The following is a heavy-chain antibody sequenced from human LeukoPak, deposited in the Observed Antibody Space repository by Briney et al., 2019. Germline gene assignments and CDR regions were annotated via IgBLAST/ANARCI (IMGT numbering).Heavy chain of an antibody. J-gene: IGHJ4*02. D-gene: IGHD6-13*01. V-gene: IGHV3-23*01. CDR1: GFTFSNYA. Sequence: GASLRLSCAASGFTFSNYAMSWVRQAPGKGLEWVSAISGSGGSTYYADSVKGRFTISRDNSKNTLYLQMNSLRAEDTAVYYCANIIAAAGPGYFDYWGQGTLVAVSS. CDR3: ANIIAAAGPGYFDY. CDR2: ISGSGGST.